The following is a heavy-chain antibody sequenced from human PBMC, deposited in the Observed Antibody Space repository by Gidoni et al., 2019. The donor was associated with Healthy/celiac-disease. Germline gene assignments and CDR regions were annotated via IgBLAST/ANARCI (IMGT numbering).Heavy chain of an antibody. V-gene: IGHV3-66*01. CDR2: IYSGGST. D-gene: IGHD6-13*01. J-gene: IGHJ4*02. CDR3: ARYYSSSWRQAYFDY. CDR1: FTVSSNY. Sequence: EVQLVESGGGLVQPGFTVSSNYMSWVRQAPGKGLEWVSVIYSGGSTYYADSVKGRFTISRDNSKNTLYLQMNSLRAEDTAVYYCARYYSSSWRQAYFDYWGQGTLVTVSS.